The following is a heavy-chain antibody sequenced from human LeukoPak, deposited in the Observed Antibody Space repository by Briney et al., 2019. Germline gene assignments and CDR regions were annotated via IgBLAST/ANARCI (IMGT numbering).Heavy chain of an antibody. J-gene: IGHJ4*02. CDR3: ARADIRAIASSGWYGFDY. V-gene: IGHV1-18*01. CDR1: GYTFTSYG. Sequence: ASVNVSCKASGYTFTSYGISWVRQAPGQGLEWMGWISGYNGNTNYAQKLQGRVTMTTDTSTSTAYMELKSLRSDDTAVYYCARADIRAIASSGWYGFDYWGQGTLVTVSS. D-gene: IGHD6-19*01. CDR2: ISGYNGNT.